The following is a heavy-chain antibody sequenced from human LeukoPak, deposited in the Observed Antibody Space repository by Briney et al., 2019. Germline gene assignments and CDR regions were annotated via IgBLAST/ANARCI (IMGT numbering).Heavy chain of an antibody. V-gene: IGHV3-23*01. CDR2: VGSSGTST. D-gene: IGHD2-15*01. CDR1: GFIFSSYA. CDR3: AKDRSSGGSCYNF. Sequence: GGSLRPSCAASGFIFSSYAMTWVRQAPGKGLEWVSTVGSSGTSTYYADSVKGRFTISRDNSNNTLYLQMNSLRAEDTAVYYCAKDRSSGGSCYNFWGQGTLVTVSS. J-gene: IGHJ4*02.